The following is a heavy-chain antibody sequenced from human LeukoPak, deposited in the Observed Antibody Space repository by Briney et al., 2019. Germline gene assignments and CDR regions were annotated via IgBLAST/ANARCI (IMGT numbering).Heavy chain of an antibody. J-gene: IGHJ3*02. Sequence: ASVKVSCKASGYTFTGYYMHWVRQAPGQGLEWMGRINPNSGGTNYAQKFQGRVTMTRDTSISTAYMELSRLRSDDTAVYYCARERHRYDRSGYDAFDIWGQGTMVTVSS. D-gene: IGHD3-22*01. CDR1: GYTFTGYY. V-gene: IGHV1-2*06. CDR3: ARERHRYDRSGYDAFDI. CDR2: INPNSGGT.